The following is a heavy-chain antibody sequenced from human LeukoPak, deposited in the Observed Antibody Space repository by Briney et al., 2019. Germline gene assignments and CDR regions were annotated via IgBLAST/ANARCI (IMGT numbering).Heavy chain of an antibody. D-gene: IGHD3-16*01. CDR1: GGSINSATYY. J-gene: IGHJ4*02. CDR3: ARQGFGSSYFDY. CDR2: IYTSGRT. V-gene: IGHV4-61*02. Sequence: PSETLSLTCTVSGGSINSATYYWTWIRQPAGKGLEWIGRIYTSGRTNYNPSLKSRVTISVHTSKNQFSLKLSSVTAADTAVYYCARQGFGSSYFDYWGQGTLVTVSS.